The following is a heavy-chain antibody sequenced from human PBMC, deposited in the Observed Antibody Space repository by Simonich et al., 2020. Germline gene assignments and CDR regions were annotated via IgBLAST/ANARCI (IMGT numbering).Heavy chain of an antibody. D-gene: IGHD6-13*01. CDR2: ISAYNGNT. CDR1: GYTFTSCG. CDR3: ARDQGGRAAAATDY. Sequence: QVQLVQSGAEVKKPGASVKVSCKASGYTFTSCGISWGRQAPGKGLEWIEWISAYNGNTNCAPKLQGRVTMTTDTSTSTAYMELRSLRSDDTAVYYCARDQGGRAAAATDYWGQGTLVTVSS. J-gene: IGHJ4*02. V-gene: IGHV1-18*01.